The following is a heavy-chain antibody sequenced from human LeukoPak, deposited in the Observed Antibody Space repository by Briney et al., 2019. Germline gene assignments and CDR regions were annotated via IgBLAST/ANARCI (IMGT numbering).Heavy chain of an antibody. CDR1: GFTFRSYE. J-gene: IGHJ4*02. D-gene: IGHD4-17*01. Sequence: GGSLRLSCAASGFTFRSYEMNWVRQAPGKGLEWVSYISSGSAIYYADSVKGRFTTFRDNAKNSLYLQMNSLRVEDTAVYYCATLGDPVPDFDYWGQGTLVTVSS. CDR2: ISSGSAI. CDR3: ATLGDPVPDFDY. V-gene: IGHV3-48*03.